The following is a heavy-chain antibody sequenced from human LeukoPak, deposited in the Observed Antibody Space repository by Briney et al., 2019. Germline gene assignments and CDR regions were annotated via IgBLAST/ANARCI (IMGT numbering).Heavy chain of an antibody. CDR1: GFTFSSYS. D-gene: IGHD3-9*01. Sequence: PGMSLRLSCAASGFTFSSYSMNWVRQAPGKGLEWVSSISSSGTYVYYADSVKGRFTISRDNAKNSLSLQMNSLRADDAAVYYCARASSKQLAGYLPDGFDIWGQGTMVTVSS. J-gene: IGHJ3*02. CDR2: ISSSGTYV. CDR3: ARASSKQLAGYLPDGFDI. V-gene: IGHV3-21*01.